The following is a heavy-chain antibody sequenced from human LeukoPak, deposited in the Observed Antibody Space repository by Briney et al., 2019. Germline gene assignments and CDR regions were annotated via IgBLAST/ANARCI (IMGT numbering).Heavy chain of an antibody. CDR1: GGSISSASYY. CDR2: IYTSGST. CDR3: AMRARLVAAFDY. J-gene: IGHJ4*02. D-gene: IGHD2-2*01. Sequence: PSQTLSLTCTVSGGSISSASYYWSWIRQPAGKGLEWIGRIYTSGSTNYNPSLKSRVTISVDTSKNQFSLKLSSVTAADTAVYYCAMRARLVAAFDYWGQGTLVTVSS. V-gene: IGHV4-61*02.